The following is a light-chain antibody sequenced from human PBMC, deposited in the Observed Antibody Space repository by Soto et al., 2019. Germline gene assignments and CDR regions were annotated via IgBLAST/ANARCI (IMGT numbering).Light chain of an antibody. CDR1: SSDVGGYNY. J-gene: IGLJ2*01. Sequence: QSVLTQPASVSGSPGQSITISCTGTSSDVGGYNYVAWYQQHPGKAPKLMIYEVSNRPSGVSNRFSGSKSGNTASLTISGLQAEYEADYYCSAYTSSYVVFGGGTQLTVL. CDR2: EVS. CDR3: SAYTSSYVV. V-gene: IGLV2-14*01.